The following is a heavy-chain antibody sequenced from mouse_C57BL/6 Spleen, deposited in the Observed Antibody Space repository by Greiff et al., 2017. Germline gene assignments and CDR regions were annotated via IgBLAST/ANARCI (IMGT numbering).Heavy chain of an antibody. V-gene: IGHV1-81*01. CDR1: GYTFTSYG. Sequence: QVQLQQSGAELARPGASVKLSCKASGYTFTSYGISWVKQRPGQGLEWIGEIYPRSGNTYYNEKFKGKATQTADKSSSTAYMELRSLTSEDSAVYFCAREQGPFDYWGQGTTLTVSS. D-gene: IGHD3-3*01. J-gene: IGHJ2*01. CDR2: IYPRSGNT. CDR3: AREQGPFDY.